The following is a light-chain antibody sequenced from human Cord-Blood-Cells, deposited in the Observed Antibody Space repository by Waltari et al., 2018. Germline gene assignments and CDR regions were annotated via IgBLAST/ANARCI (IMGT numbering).Light chain of an antibody. CDR3: QQYYSTPFT. CDR1: QSVLYSSNNKNY. Sequence: DIVMTHSPDSLAVSLGERVTINCKSSQSVLYSSNNKNYLAWYKQKPGQPPKLLIYWASTRESGVPDRFSGSGSGTDFTLTISSLQAEDVAVYYCQQYYSTPFTFGPGTKVDIK. CDR2: WAS. J-gene: IGKJ3*01. V-gene: IGKV4-1*01.